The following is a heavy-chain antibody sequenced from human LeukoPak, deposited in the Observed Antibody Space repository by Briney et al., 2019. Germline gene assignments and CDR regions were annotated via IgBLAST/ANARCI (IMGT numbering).Heavy chain of an antibody. CDR1: GFTFDDYA. D-gene: IGHD3-10*01. CDR2: ISWNSGSI. CDR3: AKVKGSGSYQKYYFDY. J-gene: IGHJ4*02. Sequence: PGGSLRLSCAASGFTFDDYAMHWVRQAPGKGLEWVSGISWNSGSIGYADSVKGRFTISRDNAKNSLYLQMNSLRAEDTALYYCAKVKGSGSYQKYYFDYWGQGTLVTVSS. V-gene: IGHV3-9*01.